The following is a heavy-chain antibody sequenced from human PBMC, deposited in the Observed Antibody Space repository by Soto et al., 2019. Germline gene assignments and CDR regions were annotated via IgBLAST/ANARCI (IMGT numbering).Heavy chain of an antibody. CDR2: IWFDGSKK. CDR1: GFTFRSYG. D-gene: IGHD2-2*01. Sequence: GGSLRLSCAASGFTFRSYGIHWVRQAPGKGLEWVALIWFDGSKKYYVDSVKGRFAVSRDNSKDTLYLQMNSLRVEDTAVYYCARDRLVPYGSGMDVWGQGTTVTVSS. CDR3: ARDRLVPYGSGMDV. V-gene: IGHV3-33*01. J-gene: IGHJ6*02.